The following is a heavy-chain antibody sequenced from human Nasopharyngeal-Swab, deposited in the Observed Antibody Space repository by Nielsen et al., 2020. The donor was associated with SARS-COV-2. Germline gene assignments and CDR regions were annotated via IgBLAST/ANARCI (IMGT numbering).Heavy chain of an antibody. Sequence: GGSLRLSCAASGFTFSSYAMHWVRQAPGKGLEWVAVISYDGSNKYYADSVKGRFTISRDNSKNTLYLQMNSLRAEDTALYYCAKESVYGDYVHGAFDIWGQGTMVTVSS. J-gene: IGHJ3*02. CDR2: ISYDGSNK. CDR3: AKESVYGDYVHGAFDI. V-gene: IGHV3-30-3*01. D-gene: IGHD4-17*01. CDR1: GFTFSSYA.